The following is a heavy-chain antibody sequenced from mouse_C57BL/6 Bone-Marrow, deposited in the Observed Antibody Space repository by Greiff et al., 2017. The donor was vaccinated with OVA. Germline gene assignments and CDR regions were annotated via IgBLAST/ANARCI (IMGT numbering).Heavy chain of an antibody. CDR1: GYSITSDY. CDR3: ARSPYSNIYYYAMDY. D-gene: IGHD2-5*01. CDR2: ISYSGST. Sequence: EVQRVESGPGLAKPSQTLSLTCSVTGYSITSDYWNWIRKFPGNKLEYIGYISYSGSTYYNPSLNSRISITPDTSTNQSYLQLHSMTTEDTATYYCARSPYSNIYYYAMDYWGQGTSVTVSS. J-gene: IGHJ4*01. V-gene: IGHV3-8*01.